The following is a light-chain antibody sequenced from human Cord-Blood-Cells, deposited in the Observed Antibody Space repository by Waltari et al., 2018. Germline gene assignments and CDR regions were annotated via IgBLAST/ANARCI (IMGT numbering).Light chain of an antibody. CDR3: SSYAGSNNFVV. Sequence: QSALTQPPSASGSPGQSVTISCTGTSSDVGGYNYVSWSQQHPGKAPKLMIYEVSKRPSGVPDRCSGSKSGNTASLTVSGLQAEDEADYYCSSYAGSNNFVVFGGGTKLTVL. V-gene: IGLV2-8*01. CDR1: SSDVGGYNY. CDR2: EVS. J-gene: IGLJ2*01.